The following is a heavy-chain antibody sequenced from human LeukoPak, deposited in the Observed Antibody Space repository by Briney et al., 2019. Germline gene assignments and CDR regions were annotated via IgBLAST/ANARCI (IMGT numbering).Heavy chain of an antibody. CDR2: INPSGGST. Sequence: ASVKVSCKASGYTFTSYYMHWVRQAPGQGLEWMGIINPSGGSTSYAQKFQGRVTMTRDTSTSTVYMELSSLRSEDTAVYYCAKETFIVVVPAAIQLDYWGQGTLVTVSS. D-gene: IGHD2-2*02. V-gene: IGHV1-46*01. CDR1: GYTFTSYY. CDR3: AKETFIVVVPAAIQLDY. J-gene: IGHJ4*02.